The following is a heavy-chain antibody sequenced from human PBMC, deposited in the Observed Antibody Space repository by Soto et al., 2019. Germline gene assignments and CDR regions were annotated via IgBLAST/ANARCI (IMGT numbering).Heavy chain of an antibody. J-gene: IGHJ6*02. CDR2: ISSSSSYI. Sequence: GGSLRLSCVASGVTFSSYSKNWVRQAPGKGLGWDSSISSSSSYIYYADSVKGRFTISRDNAKNSLYLQMNSRRAEDTPVYYCARVGLTIFGVVILGPPGPYGMDVWGQGTTVTVSS. CDR1: GVTFSSYS. D-gene: IGHD3-3*01. CDR3: ARVGLTIFGVVILGPPGPYGMDV. V-gene: IGHV3-21*01.